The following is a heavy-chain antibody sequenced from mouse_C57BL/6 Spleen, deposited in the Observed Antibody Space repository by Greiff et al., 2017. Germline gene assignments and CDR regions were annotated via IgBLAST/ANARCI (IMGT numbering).Heavy chain of an antibody. Sequence: QVHVKQSGAELARPGASVKLSCKASGYTFTSYGISWVKQRTGQGLEWIGEIYPRSGNTYYNEKFKGKATLTADKSSSTAYMELRSLTSEDSAVYFCARYYGSSYSSYFDYWGQGTTLTVSS. D-gene: IGHD1-1*01. CDR2: IYPRSGNT. V-gene: IGHV1-81*01. J-gene: IGHJ2*01. CDR3: ARYYGSSYSSYFDY. CDR1: GYTFTSYG.